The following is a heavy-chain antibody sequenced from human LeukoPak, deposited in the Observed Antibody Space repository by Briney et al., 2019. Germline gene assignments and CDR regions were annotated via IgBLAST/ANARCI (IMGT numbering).Heavy chain of an antibody. CDR2: INHSGSS. V-gene: IGHV4-34*01. CDR3: ARDCSGYCSSTSCWDYYYMDV. Sequence: SETLSLTCAVYGGSFSGYYWSWIRQPPGKGLEWIGEINHSGSSNYNPSLKSRVTISVDTSKNQFSLKLSSVTAADAAVYYCARDCSGYCSSTSCWDYYYMDVWGKGTTVTVSS. CDR1: GGSFSGYY. J-gene: IGHJ6*03. D-gene: IGHD2-2*01.